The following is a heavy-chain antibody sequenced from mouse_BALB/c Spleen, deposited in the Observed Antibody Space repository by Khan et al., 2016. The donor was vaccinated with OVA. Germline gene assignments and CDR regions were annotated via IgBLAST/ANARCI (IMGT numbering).Heavy chain of an antibody. CDR2: SSSGSGLT. D-gene: IGHD1-1*01. V-gene: IGHV5-12-1*01. CDR1: GFAFSSYD. Sequence: EVELVEPGGGLVKPGGSLKLSCAASGFAFSSYDMSWVRQSPEKRLTWVAYSSSGSGLTSYADTVKGRFNMSRDNAKNTMYLQMSSLNSADTAVYSFSGHSDCLWAMDYWGQGTSVTVSS. J-gene: IGHJ4*01. CDR3: SGHSDCLWAMDY.